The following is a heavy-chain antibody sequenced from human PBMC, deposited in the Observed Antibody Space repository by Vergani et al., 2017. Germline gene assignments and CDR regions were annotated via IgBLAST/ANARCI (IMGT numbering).Heavy chain of an antibody. Sequence: EVQLVQSGAQVKKPGESLKISCQTSGYSFTNYWIGWVRQMPRKSLEWLGIIHPADSDTRYSPSFQGQVTISIDKSISPAYLQRSSRRASDSAMYYCDRLYGRDSSGSKYFDYWGQGTLVTVSS. CDR2: IHPADSDT. D-gene: IGHD3-22*01. J-gene: IGHJ4*02. V-gene: IGHV5-51*01. CDR3: DRLYGRDSSGSKYFDY. CDR1: GYSFTNYW.